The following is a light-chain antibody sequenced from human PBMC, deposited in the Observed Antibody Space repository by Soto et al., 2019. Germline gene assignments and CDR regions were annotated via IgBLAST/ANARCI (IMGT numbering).Light chain of an antibody. CDR2: HVT. CDR3: SSYSHRRTSDV. V-gene: IGLV2-14*03. Sequence: QSALTQPASVSGSPGQSITISCTGSSVDVGDYNSVSWYQQHPGKAPKVMIYHVTIRASGVSNRFSGSKSGNTASLTISGLQSEDEADYYCSSYSHRRTSDVFGTGTTLTVL. J-gene: IGLJ1*01. CDR1: SVDVGDYNS.